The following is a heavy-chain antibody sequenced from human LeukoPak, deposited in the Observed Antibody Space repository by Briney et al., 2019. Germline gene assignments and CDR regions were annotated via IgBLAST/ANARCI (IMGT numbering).Heavy chain of an antibody. CDR2: IYSGGST. Sequence: AGGSLRLSCAASGFTFSSYSMNWVRQAPGKGLEWVSVIYSGGSTYYADSVKGRFTISRHNSKNTLYLQMNSLRAEDTAVYYCARAPSGYYYFLDYWGQGTLVTVSS. D-gene: IGHD3-22*01. CDR1: GFTFSSYS. V-gene: IGHV3-53*04. CDR3: ARAPSGYYYFLDY. J-gene: IGHJ4*02.